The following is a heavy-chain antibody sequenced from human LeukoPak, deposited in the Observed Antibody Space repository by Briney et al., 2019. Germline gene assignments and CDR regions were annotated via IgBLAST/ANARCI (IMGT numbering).Heavy chain of an antibody. CDR3: ARHRRDGLSY. CDR1: GDSISSGSYY. Sequence: PSETLSLTCSVSGDSISSGSYYWGWIRQPPGKGLEWIGSIYYSGSTYYNPSLKSRVTISVDTSKNLSSLKLSSVTAADTAVYYCARHRRDGLSYWGQGTLVTVSS. CDR2: IYYSGST. J-gene: IGHJ4*02. V-gene: IGHV4-39*01. D-gene: IGHD5-24*01.